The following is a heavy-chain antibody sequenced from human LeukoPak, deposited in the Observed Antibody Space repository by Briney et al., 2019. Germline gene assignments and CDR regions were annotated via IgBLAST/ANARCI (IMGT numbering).Heavy chain of an antibody. CDR1: GFTLSSYW. CDR2: IASDGSST. Sequence: GGSLRLSCAASGFTLSSYWMNWVRQAPGKGLVWVSRIASDGSSTTYADSVKGRFSISRDNAKNTLYLQMNSLRAEDTALYFCAKKAQYNGNYPLDYWGQGTLVTVSS. CDR3: AKKAQYNGNYPLDY. V-gene: IGHV3-74*01. J-gene: IGHJ4*02. D-gene: IGHD1-26*01.